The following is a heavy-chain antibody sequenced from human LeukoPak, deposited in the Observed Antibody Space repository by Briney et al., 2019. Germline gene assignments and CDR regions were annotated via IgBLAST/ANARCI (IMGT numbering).Heavy chain of an antibody. V-gene: IGHV3-21*01. Sequence: GGTLRLSCAASGVTFSGYTMNWVRQAPGKGLEWVSSISSSSTYINYADSVKGRFTISRDNAKNSLYQQMNSLRAEDTAVYYCARDRSPGNFDYWGQGTRVTVSS. J-gene: IGHJ4*02. CDR3: ARDRSPGNFDY. D-gene: IGHD3-10*01. CDR1: GVTFSGYT. CDR2: ISSSSTYI.